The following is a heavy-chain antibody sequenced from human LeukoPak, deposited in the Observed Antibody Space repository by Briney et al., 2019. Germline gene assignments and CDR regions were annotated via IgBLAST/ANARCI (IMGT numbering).Heavy chain of an antibody. D-gene: IGHD3-16*01. CDR2: IYYSGST. CDR3: VRGSTLRHYQY. V-gene: IGHV4-39*01. J-gene: IGHJ4*02. CDR1: GGSISSSTYY. Sequence: ASETLSLTCTVSGGSISSSTYYWGWIRRPPGKGSEWIGSIYYSGSTYYNPSLKSRVTVSVDTSKNQFSLNLSSVTAADTAVYYCVRGSTLRHYQYWGQGTLVTVSS.